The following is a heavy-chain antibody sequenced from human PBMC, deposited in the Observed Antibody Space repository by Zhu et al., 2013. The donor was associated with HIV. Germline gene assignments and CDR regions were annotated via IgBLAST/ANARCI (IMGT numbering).Heavy chain of an antibody. D-gene: IGHD2-21*02. CDR1: GYTFTSYY. Sequence: QVQLVQSGAEVKKPGASVKVSCKASGYTFTSYYMHWVRQAPGQGLEWMGIINPSGGSTSYAQKFQGRVTMTRDTSTSTVYMELSSLRSEDTAVYYCAREPQVVVTATAYYYGMDVWGQGPRSPSP. CDR3: AREPQVVVTATAYYYGMDV. V-gene: IGHV1-46*01. J-gene: IGHJ6*02. CDR2: INPSGGST.